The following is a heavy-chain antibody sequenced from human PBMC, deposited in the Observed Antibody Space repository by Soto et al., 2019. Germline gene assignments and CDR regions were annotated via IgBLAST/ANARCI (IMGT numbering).Heavy chain of an antibody. V-gene: IGHV1-18*01. D-gene: IGHD3-22*01. J-gene: IGHJ4*02. CDR3: ARAYYYDSSGYYDLFDY. Sequence: GASVKVSCKASGYTFTSYGISWVRQAPGQGLEWMGWISAYNGNTNYAQKLQGRVTMTTDTSTSTAYMELRSLRSDDTAVYYCARAYYYDSSGYYDLFDYWGQGTLVTVSS. CDR2: ISAYNGNT. CDR1: GYTFTSYG.